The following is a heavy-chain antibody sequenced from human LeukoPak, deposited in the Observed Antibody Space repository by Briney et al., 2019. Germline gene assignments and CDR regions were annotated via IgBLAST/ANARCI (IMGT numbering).Heavy chain of an antibody. CDR1: GYIFTSYD. CDR3: ARVYGSGNYYSWFDP. D-gene: IGHD3-10*01. CDR2: ISTFNDNT. V-gene: IGHV1-18*01. J-gene: IGHJ5*02. Sequence: VASVKVSCKASGYIFTSYDISWVRQAPGQGLEWMGWISTFNDNTNYAQTLQGRVTMTTDTSTSTAYMELRSLRSDDTAVYYCARVYGSGNYYSWFDPWGQGTLVTVSS.